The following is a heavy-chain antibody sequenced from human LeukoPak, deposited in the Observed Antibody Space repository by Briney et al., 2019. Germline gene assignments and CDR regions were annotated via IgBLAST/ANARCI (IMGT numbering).Heavy chain of an antibody. CDR3: ARAAKGYCSSPSCWYFDN. D-gene: IGHD2-2*01. V-gene: IGHV3-7*01. CDR1: GFSLSTYW. Sequence: GGSLRLSCAASGFSLSTYWMSWVRQAPGRGLEWVANIKEDGSETYYIDSVKGRFTISRANADNSLYLQMNSLRVDDTALYYCARAAKGYCSSPSCWYFDNWGQGTLVAVSS. J-gene: IGHJ4*02. CDR2: IKEDGSET.